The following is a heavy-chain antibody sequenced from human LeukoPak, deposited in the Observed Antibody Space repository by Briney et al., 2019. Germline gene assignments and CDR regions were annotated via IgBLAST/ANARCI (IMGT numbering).Heavy chain of an antibody. V-gene: IGHV4-34*01. D-gene: IGHD5-24*01. CDR2: INYSGST. J-gene: IGHJ5*02. CDR1: GGSFSGYY. Sequence: MTSETLSLTCAVYGGSFSGYYWSWIRQPPGKGLEWIGEINYSGSTNYNPSLKSRVTLSVDTSKNQFSLKLSSVTAADTAVYYCARGLDGYNWGSWFDPWGQGTLVTVSS. CDR3: ARGLDGYNWGSWFDP.